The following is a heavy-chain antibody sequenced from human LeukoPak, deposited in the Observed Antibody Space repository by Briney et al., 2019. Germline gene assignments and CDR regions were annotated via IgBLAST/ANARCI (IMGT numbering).Heavy chain of an antibody. V-gene: IGHV3-30-3*01. J-gene: IGHJ4*02. CDR3: ARAPGSGIVVVITLYY. CDR1: GFTFSSYA. Sequence: PGRSLRLSCAASGFTFSSYAMHWVRQAPGKGLEWVAVISYDGSNKYYADSVKGRFTISRDNSKNTLYLQMNSLRAEDTAVYYCARAPGSGIVVVITLYYWGQGTLVTVSP. CDR2: ISYDGSNK. D-gene: IGHD3-22*01.